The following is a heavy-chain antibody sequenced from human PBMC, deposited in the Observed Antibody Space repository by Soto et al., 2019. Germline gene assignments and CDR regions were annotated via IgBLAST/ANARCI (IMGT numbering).Heavy chain of an antibody. CDR2: IVVGSGNT. D-gene: IGHD3-10*01. CDR3: AAVLPSGWFGESNLDDY. J-gene: IGHJ4*02. Sequence: GASVKVSCKASGFTFTSSAMQWVRQARGQRLEWIGWIVVGSGNTNYAQKFQERVTITRDMSTSTAYMELSSLRSEDTAVYYCAAVLPSGWFGESNLDDYRGQGTLVTVSS. V-gene: IGHV1-58*02. CDR1: GFTFTSSA.